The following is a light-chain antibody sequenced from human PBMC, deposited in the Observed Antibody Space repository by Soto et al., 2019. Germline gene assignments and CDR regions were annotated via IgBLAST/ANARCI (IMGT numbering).Light chain of an antibody. CDR1: RSSIGSNT. V-gene: IGLV1-44*01. Sequence: SLLTQPPSVSGTPGQMVTISCSGSRSSIGSNTVNWYQHLPGSAPKLLIYSNNHRPSGVPDRFSASKAGASASLAISGLQSEDEGDYYCAAWDASLGGFYVFGSGTKVTVL. CDR3: AAWDASLGGFYV. J-gene: IGLJ1*01. CDR2: SNN.